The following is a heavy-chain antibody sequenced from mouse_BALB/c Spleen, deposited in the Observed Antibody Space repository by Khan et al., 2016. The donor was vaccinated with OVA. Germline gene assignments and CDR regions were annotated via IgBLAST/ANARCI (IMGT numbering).Heavy chain of an antibody. J-gene: IGHJ4*01. CDR2: IWAGGST. Sequence: QVQLKESGPGLVVPSQSLSINCTVSGFTLISYGVHWVRQSPGKGLEWLGIIWAGGSTNYNSALMARLSISKDNSKSQVFLKMNSVQTDDTAMYYCARDDGNYVDVMDYWGQGTSVTVSS. D-gene: IGHD2-1*01. CDR1: GFTLISYG. V-gene: IGHV2-9*02. CDR3: ARDDGNYVDVMDY.